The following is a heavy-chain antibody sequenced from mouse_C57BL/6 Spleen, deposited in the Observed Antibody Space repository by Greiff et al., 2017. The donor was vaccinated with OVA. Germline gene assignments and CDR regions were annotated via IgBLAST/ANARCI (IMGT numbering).Heavy chain of an antibody. CDR3: AMEPTAQATSWFAY. J-gene: IGHJ3*01. CDR1: GYTFTDYY. Sequence: QVQLQQSGAELVRPGASVKLSCKASGYTFTDYYINWVKQRPGQGLEWIARIYPGSGNTYYNEKFKGKATLTAEKSSSTAYMQLSSLTSEDSAVYFCAMEPTAQATSWFAYWGQGTLVTVSA. D-gene: IGHD3-2*02. CDR2: IYPGSGNT. V-gene: IGHV1-76*01.